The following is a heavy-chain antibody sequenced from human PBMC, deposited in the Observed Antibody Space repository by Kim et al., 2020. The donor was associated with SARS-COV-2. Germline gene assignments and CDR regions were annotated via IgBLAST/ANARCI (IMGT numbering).Heavy chain of an antibody. CDR3: AKDVRDYYGSGSYYNVGGRFDNWFDP. CDR1: GFTFSSYG. V-gene: IGHV3-30*18. J-gene: IGHJ5*02. CDR2: ISYDGSNK. Sequence: GGSLRLSCAASGFTFSSYGMHWVRQAPGKGLEWVAVISYDGSNKYYADSVKGRFTISRDNSKNTLYLQMNSLRAEDTAVYYCAKDVRDYYGSGSYYNVGGRFDNWFDPWGQGTLVTVSS. D-gene: IGHD3-10*01.